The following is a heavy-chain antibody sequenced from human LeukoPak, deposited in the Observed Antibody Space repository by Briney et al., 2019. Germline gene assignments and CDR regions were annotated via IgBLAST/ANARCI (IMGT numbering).Heavy chain of an antibody. CDR1: GGSISTNY. J-gene: IGHJ3*02. V-gene: IGHV4-59*01. CDR2: IYYSGTT. Sequence: PSETLSLTCTVSGGSISTNYWSWIRQPPGKALEWIGYIYYSGTTNYNPSLKSRVAMSVDTSKKRFSLKLSSVTAADTAVYYCAFPSGSQRAFDIWGQGTMVTVSS. D-gene: IGHD1-26*01. CDR3: AFPSGSQRAFDI.